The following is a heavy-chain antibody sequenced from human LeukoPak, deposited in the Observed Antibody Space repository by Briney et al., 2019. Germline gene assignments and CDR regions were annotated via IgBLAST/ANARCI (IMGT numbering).Heavy chain of an antibody. CDR3: ARDGDNKDDY. D-gene: IGHD7-27*01. J-gene: IGHJ4*02. V-gene: IGHV1-69*04. Sequence: EWMGRIIPILGIANYAQKFQGRVTITADKSTSTAYMELSSLRSEDTAVYYCARDGDNKDDYWGQGTLVTVSS. CDR2: IIPILGIA.